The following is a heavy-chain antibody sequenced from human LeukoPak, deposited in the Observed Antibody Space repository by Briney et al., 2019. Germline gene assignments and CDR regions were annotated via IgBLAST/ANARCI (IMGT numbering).Heavy chain of an antibody. CDR3: ARDLQITMIVEQSVFDY. CDR1: GFTFSSYS. D-gene: IGHD3-22*01. Sequence: PGGSLRLSCAASGFTFSSYSMNWGRQAPGRGLEWVSSISSSSSYIYYADSVKGRFTISRDNAKNSLYLQMNSLRAEDTAVYYCARDLQITMIVEQSVFDYWGQGTLVTVSS. J-gene: IGHJ4*02. V-gene: IGHV3-21*01. CDR2: ISSSSSYI.